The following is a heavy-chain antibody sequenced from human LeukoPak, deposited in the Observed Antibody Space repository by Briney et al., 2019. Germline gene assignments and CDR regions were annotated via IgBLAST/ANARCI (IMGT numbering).Heavy chain of an antibody. D-gene: IGHD5-12*01. CDR1: GFTFSSYG. Sequence: GGSLRLSCAASGFTFSSYGMHWVRQAPGKGLEWVAVISYDGSEKYYADSVKGRFTISRDNSKNTLFLQMNSLRTGDTAVYYCAKGLSWGVGLYSGHDHYNWGQGTLVTVSS. CDR3: AKGLSWGVGLYSGHDHYN. V-gene: IGHV3-30*18. CDR2: ISYDGSEK. J-gene: IGHJ4*02.